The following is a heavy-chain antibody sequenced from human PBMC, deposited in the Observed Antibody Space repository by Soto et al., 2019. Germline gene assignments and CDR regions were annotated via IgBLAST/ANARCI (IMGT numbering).Heavy chain of an antibody. Sequence: NPGGSLRLSCAASGFTFDYYWMHWVRQAPGKGLEWVSYISSSGSTIYYADSVKGRFTISRDNAKNSLYLQMNSLRAEDTAVYYCAGEGIQLWLHAFDIWGQGTMVTVSS. CDR2: ISSSGSTI. CDR3: AGEGIQLWLHAFDI. V-gene: IGHV3-11*01. D-gene: IGHD5-18*01. CDR1: GFTFDYYW. J-gene: IGHJ3*02.